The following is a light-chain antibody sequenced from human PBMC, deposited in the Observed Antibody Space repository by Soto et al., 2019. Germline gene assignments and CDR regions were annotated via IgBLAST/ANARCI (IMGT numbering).Light chain of an antibody. CDR2: EAS. CDR1: QSISSW. J-gene: IGKJ5*01. CDR3: QQGDSFPIT. V-gene: IGKV1-12*01. Sequence: DIQMTQSPSSVSASVGDRVTITCRASQSISSWLAWYQQKPGTVPKLLIYEASSLQSGVPSRLSGSGTGTEFTLTITSLQPEDFGTYYCQQGDSFPITFGQGTRLEIK.